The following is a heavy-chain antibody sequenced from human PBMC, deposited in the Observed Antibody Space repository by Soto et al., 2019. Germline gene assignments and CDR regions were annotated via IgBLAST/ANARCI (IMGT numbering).Heavy chain of an antibody. CDR2: IIPIFGTA. V-gene: IGHV1-69*12. CDR1: GGTFSSYA. Sequence: QVQLVQSGAEVKKPGSSVKVSCKASGGTFSSYAISWVRQAPGQGLEWMGGIIPIFGTANYAQKFQGRVTTTADESTSTAYMELSSLRYEDTAVYDCARDRGIAVAGRGYSDGMEVWGQGTTVTVSS. J-gene: IGHJ6*02. D-gene: IGHD6-19*01. CDR3: ARDRGIAVAGRGYSDGMEV.